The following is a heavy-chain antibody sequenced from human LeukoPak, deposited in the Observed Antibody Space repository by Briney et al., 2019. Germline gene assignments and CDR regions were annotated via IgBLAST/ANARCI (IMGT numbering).Heavy chain of an antibody. J-gene: IGHJ4*02. V-gene: IGHV3-53*01. CDR2: IYSGGST. Sequence: GGSLRLSCAASGFTVSSNYMSWVRQAPGKGLEWVSVIYSGGSTYYADSVKGRFTIPRDNAKNSLDLQMNSLRAEDTAVYYCARRGYGSGSYIWYFDYWGQGTLVTVSS. CDR3: ARRGYGSGSYIWYFDY. D-gene: IGHD3-10*01. CDR1: GFTVSSNY.